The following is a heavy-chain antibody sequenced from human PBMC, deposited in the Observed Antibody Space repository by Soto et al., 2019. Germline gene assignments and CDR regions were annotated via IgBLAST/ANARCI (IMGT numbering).Heavy chain of an antibody. CDR1: GFSFSSYA. CDR2: ISNTDGST. V-gene: IGHV3-23*01. Sequence: EVQLLESGGGLVQPGGSLRLSCAASGFSFSSYAMTWVRQAPGKGLEWVSTISNTDGSTYYADSVKGRFTISRDNSKNTLYLQMNSLRDEDTALYYCAKDPTVSLRGSDYWGQGNLVTVSS. D-gene: IGHD4-17*01. CDR3: AKDPTVSLRGSDY. J-gene: IGHJ4*02.